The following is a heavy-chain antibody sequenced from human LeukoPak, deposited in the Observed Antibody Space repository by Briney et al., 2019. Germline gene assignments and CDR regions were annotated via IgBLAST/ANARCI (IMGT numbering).Heavy chain of an antibody. CDR1: GFTFSSYA. J-gene: IGHJ4*02. Sequence: GGSLRLSCAASGFTFSSYAMSWVRQALGKGLEWVSAISATGGSTFCADSVKGRFTISRDNAKNSLYLQMNSLRAEDTALYYCTKGARDYFDSWGQGTLVTVSS. CDR2: ISATGGST. CDR3: TKGARDYFDS. V-gene: IGHV3-23*01.